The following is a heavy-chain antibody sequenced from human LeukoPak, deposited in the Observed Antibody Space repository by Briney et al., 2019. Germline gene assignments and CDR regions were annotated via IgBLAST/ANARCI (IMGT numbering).Heavy chain of an antibody. J-gene: IGHJ5*02. V-gene: IGHV3-30*02. CDR3: AKDIEAYCGNDCLNWFDP. D-gene: IGHD2-21*01. CDR1: GFTFSSYG. Sequence: GGSLRLSCAASGFTFSSYGMHWVRQAPGKGLEWVAFIRFDGSNKYYADSVKGRFTISRDNSKNTLYLQMNSLRAEDKAVYYWAKDIEAYCGNDCLNWFDPWGQGTLVTVSS. CDR2: IRFDGSNK.